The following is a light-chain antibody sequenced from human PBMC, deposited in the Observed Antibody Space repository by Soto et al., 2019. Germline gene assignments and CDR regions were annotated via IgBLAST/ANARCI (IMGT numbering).Light chain of an antibody. CDR3: QQYDNIILS. V-gene: IGKV1-33*01. CDR1: QYIGTY. CDR2: GAS. J-gene: IGKJ4*01. Sequence: IRLTQSPTSLTASVGDRVTITCQASQYIGTYLNWYQQKPGEAPRLLISGASNLEPGVPSRFSGSGSGADFTFIISSLQPEDVAPYSCQQYDNIILSFGFGTNVEI.